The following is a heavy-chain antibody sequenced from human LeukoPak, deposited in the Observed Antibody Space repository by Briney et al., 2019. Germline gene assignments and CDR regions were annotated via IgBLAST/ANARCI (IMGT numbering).Heavy chain of an antibody. CDR1: GYSISSGYY. CDR3: ASSGEILEWLLSGYFDY. V-gene: IGHV4-38-2*01. CDR2: IYHSGST. Sequence: SETLSLTCAVSGYSISSGYYWGWIRQPPGKGLEWIGSIYHSGSTYYNPSLKSRVTISVDTSKNQFSLKLSSVTAADTAVYYCASSGEILEWLLSGYFDYWGQGTLVTVSS. D-gene: IGHD3-3*01. J-gene: IGHJ4*02.